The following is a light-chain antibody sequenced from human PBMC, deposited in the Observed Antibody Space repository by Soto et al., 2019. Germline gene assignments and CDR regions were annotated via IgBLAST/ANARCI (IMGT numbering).Light chain of an antibody. Sequence: SYELTQPPSVSVAPGQTARITCGGNNIGGKSLHWYQQKPGQAPVLVVYDDGDRPSGIPERFSGSNSGNTATLTISRVEAADEAEYYCQVWDNNYDHYVFGTGTKVTVL. CDR2: DDG. CDR1: NIGGKS. V-gene: IGLV3-21*02. CDR3: QVWDNNYDHYV. J-gene: IGLJ1*01.